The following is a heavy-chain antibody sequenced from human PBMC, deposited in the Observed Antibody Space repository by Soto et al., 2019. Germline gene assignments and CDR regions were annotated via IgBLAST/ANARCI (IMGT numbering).Heavy chain of an antibody. Sequence: QVQLVESGGGVVQPGRSLRLSCAASGFTFSSYAMHWVRQAPGKGLEWVAVISYDGSNKYYADSVKGRFTISRDNSKNTLYLQMNSLRAEDTAVYYCAREPSRRIAVAGYYYYGMDVWGQGTTVTVSS. CDR3: AREPSRRIAVAGYYYYGMDV. J-gene: IGHJ6*02. V-gene: IGHV3-30-3*01. CDR1: GFTFSSYA. D-gene: IGHD6-19*01. CDR2: ISYDGSNK.